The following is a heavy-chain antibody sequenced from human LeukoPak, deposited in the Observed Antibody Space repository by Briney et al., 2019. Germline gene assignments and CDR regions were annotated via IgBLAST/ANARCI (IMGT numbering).Heavy chain of an antibody. Sequence: SETLSLTCTVPGDSISGYYWSWIRQPPGKGLECIGYIYYSGSPNYSPSLKSRVTISVDTSRNQFSLKLTSVTAADSAVYYCARVRYSSTWYAAFDFWGQGTRVTVSS. V-gene: IGHV4-59*08. CDR2: IYYSGSP. CDR3: ARVRYSSTWYAAFDF. CDR1: GDSISGYY. D-gene: IGHD6-13*01. J-gene: IGHJ3*01.